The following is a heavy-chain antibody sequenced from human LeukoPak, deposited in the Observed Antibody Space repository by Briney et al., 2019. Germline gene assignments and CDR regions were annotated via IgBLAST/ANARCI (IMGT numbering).Heavy chain of an antibody. CDR3: AKDAGY. J-gene: IGHJ4*02. Sequence: PGGSLHLSCAASGFPFSSYGMHRVRQAPGKGLEWVAVISYDGSNKYYADSVKGRFTISRDNSKNTLYLQMNSLRAEDTAVYYCAKDAGYWGQGTLVTVSS. V-gene: IGHV3-30*18. CDR1: GFPFSSYG. CDR2: ISYDGSNK.